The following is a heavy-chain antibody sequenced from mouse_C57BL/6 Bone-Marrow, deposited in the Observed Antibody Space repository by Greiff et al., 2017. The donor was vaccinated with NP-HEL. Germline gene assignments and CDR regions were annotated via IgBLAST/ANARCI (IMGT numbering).Heavy chain of an antibody. J-gene: IGHJ2*01. Sequence: EVKLQQSGPELVKPGASVKISCKASGYTFTDYYMNWVKQSHGKSLEWIGDINPNNGGTSYNQKFKGKATLTVDKSSSTAYMELRSLTSEDSAVYYCARGGWDYFDYWGQGTTLTVSS. V-gene: IGHV1-26*01. CDR2: INPNNGGT. D-gene: IGHD1-1*02. CDR1: GYTFTDYY. CDR3: ARGGWDYFDY.